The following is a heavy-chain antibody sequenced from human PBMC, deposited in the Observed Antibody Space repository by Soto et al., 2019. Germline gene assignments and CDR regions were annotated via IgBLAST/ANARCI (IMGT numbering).Heavy chain of an antibody. J-gene: IGHJ4*02. Sequence: QVQLVQSGAEVKEPGSSVKVSCKASGGTFSSYTISWVRQAPGQGLEWMGRIIPILGIANYAQKFQGRVTITADKSTSTAYMELSSLRSEDTAVYYCARGYASPLPDYFDYWGQGTLVTVSS. V-gene: IGHV1-69*02. CDR1: GGTFSSYT. CDR3: ARGYASPLPDYFDY. D-gene: IGHD5-12*01. CDR2: IIPILGIA.